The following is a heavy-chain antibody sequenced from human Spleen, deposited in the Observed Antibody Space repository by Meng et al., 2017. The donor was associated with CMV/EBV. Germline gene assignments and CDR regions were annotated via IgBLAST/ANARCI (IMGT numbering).Heavy chain of an antibody. CDR3: ARGSYTGAVDI. CDR2: MAYEGRNK. V-gene: IGHV3-30*04. Sequence: GAGFILSTYARHGVRQATGKGLRWVTVMAYEGRNKYYADTVKGRFTISRDNAKNSRYLQMNSLRAEDTAVYYCARGSYTGAVDIWGQGTMVTVSS. J-gene: IGHJ3*02. CDR1: GFILSTYA. D-gene: IGHD2-2*02.